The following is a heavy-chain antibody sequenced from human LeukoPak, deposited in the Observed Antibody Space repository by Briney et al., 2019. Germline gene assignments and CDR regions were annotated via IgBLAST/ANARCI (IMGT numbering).Heavy chain of an antibody. CDR3: AKDLDHDYDDYGLDY. CDR2: IRYDGSNK. J-gene: IGHJ4*02. V-gene: IGHV3-30*02. CDR1: GFTFSSYD. Sequence: GGSLRLSCAASGFTFSSYDIHWVRQAPGKGLEWVAFIRYDGSNKYYADSVKGRFTISRDNSKNTLYLQMNSLRAEDTALYYCAKDLDHDYDDYGLDYWGQGTLVTVSS. D-gene: IGHD4-17*01.